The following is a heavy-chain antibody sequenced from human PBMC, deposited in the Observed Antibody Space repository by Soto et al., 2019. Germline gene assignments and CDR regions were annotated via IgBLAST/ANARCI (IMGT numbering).Heavy chain of an antibody. V-gene: IGHV4-59*01. D-gene: IGHD3-3*01. CDR1: GGSISSYY. Sequence: SETLSLTCTVSGGSISSYYWSWIRQPPGKGLEWIGYIYYSGSTNYNPSLKSRVTISVDTSKNQFSLKLSPVTAADTAVYYCASSYLEWLSPFDYWGQGTLVTVS. CDR2: IYYSGST. J-gene: IGHJ4*02. CDR3: ASSYLEWLSPFDY.